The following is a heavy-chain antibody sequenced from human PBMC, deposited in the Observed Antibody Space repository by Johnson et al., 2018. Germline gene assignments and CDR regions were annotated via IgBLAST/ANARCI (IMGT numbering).Heavy chain of an antibody. CDR2: ISWDGSST. V-gene: IGHV3-43D*04. CDR3: TREPHALDY. D-gene: IGHD2-2*01. Sequence: VQLVQSGGAVVKPGGSLRLSCAASGFNFDEYAMHWVRQGPGKGLEWVALISWDGSSTLYADSVTGRFIIARDNAENSLYLQMNSLRAEDTAMYYCTREPHALDYWGQGTPVTVSS. J-gene: IGHJ4*02. CDR1: GFNFDEYA.